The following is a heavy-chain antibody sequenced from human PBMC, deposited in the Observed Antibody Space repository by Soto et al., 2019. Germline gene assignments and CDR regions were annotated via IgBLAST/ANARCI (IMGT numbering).Heavy chain of an antibody. J-gene: IGHJ6*02. D-gene: IGHD2-15*01. Sequence: ASVKVSCKASGSGFISSGIQWVRQAHGQRLEWIGWIVVASGQTNYAQNFRGRVAITRDTSTATAYIELTGLTSENTAVYFCSADRPDIGVGWWVWGQGTTVTVSS. CDR1: GSGFISSG. CDR3: SADRPDIGVGWWV. V-gene: IGHV1-58*02. CDR2: IVVASGQT.